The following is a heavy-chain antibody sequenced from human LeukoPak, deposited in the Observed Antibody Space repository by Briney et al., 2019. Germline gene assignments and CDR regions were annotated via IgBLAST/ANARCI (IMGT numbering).Heavy chain of an antibody. CDR3: AKLGRNGYSYYFDQ. CDR2: ISGNGGGA. D-gene: IGHD5-24*01. Sequence: GGSLRLPCAASGFTFSSYAMSWVRQAPGKGLEWVSSISGNGGGAYYADSVEGRCTISRDNSKITLYLQMNSLRAEDTAIYYCAKLGRNGYSYYFDQWGQGTLVTVSS. J-gene: IGHJ4*02. CDR1: GFTFSSYA. V-gene: IGHV3-23*01.